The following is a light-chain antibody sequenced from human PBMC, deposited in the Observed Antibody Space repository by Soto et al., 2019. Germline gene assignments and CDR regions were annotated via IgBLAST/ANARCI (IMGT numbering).Light chain of an antibody. Sequence: EIVMTQTPLSLSVTPGQPASISCKSSQSLLHSEGKTYLYWFLQKPGQPPQVLIYEVSNRFSGVXDXXSGSGSGTDFTLKISRVEAEDVGIYYCMQTIQVPITFGQGTRLEIK. CDR1: QSLLHSEGKTY. V-gene: IGKV2D-29*01. CDR3: MQTIQVPIT. CDR2: EVS. J-gene: IGKJ5*01.